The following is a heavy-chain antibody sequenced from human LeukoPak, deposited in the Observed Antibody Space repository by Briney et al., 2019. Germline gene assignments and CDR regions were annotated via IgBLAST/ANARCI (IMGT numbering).Heavy chain of an antibody. J-gene: IGHJ6*03. CDR2: IIPILRTP. CDR1: GYTFSNYA. CDR3: TRGSDSYYYYSMDV. V-gene: IGHV1-69*05. Sequence: ASLKVSCKASGYTFSNYAINWVRQAPGQGLEWMGGIIPILRTPSYAEKFQGRVTITTDESTSTAHMELSGLRSGDTAVYYCTRGSDSYYYYSMDVWGRGTTVIVSS.